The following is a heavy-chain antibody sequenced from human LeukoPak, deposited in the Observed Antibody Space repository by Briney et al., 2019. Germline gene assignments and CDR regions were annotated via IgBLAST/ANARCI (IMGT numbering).Heavy chain of an antibody. J-gene: IGHJ4*02. CDR2: TSAYNGDT. V-gene: IGHV1-18*01. CDR1: GYTFTRYG. D-gene: IGHD2-15*01. CDR3: ARTYSAYFSFSEFDH. Sequence: ASVKVSCKASGYTFTRYGFTWVRQAPGQGLEWMGWTSAYNGDTDYPQEVQGRVTLTTDTSTTTAYMELRNLRSDDTAVYYCARTYSAYFSFSEFDHWGQGTTVTVSS.